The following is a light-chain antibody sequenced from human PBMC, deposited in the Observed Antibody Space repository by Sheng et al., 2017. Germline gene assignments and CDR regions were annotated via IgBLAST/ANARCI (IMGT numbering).Light chain of an antibody. CDR1: QSISSY. J-gene: IGKJ3*01. Sequence: DIQMTQSPSSVSASVGDRVTITCRASQSISSYLNWYQQKPGKAPKLLIYAASSLQSGVPSRFSGSGSGTDFTLTISSLQPEDFATYYCQQANSFRFTFGPGTKVDIK. V-gene: IGKV1D-12*01. CDR3: QQANSFRFT. CDR2: AAS.